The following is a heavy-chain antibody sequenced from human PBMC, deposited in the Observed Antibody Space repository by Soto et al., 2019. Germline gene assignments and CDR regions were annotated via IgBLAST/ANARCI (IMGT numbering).Heavy chain of an antibody. CDR2: IIPILGIA. CDR1: GGTFSSYT. CDR3: ARGRLVSSYQLIKAYYMDV. Sequence: SVKVSCTASGGTFSSYTIIWVRQAPGQGLEWMGRIIPILGIANYAQKFQGRVTITADKSTSTAYMELSSLRSEDTAVYYCARGRLVSSYQLIKAYYMDVWGKGTTVTVSS. V-gene: IGHV1-69*02. D-gene: IGHD2-2*01. J-gene: IGHJ6*03.